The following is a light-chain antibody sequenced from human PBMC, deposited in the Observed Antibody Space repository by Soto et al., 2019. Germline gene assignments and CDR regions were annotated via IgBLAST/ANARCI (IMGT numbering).Light chain of an antibody. V-gene: IGLV2-14*03. CDR3: CSYRGSSTSVI. CDR1: SSDVGTYNY. J-gene: IGLJ2*01. CDR2: DVS. Sequence: QSALTQPASVSGSPGQSITISCTGTSSDVGTYNYVSWYQQHPGKAPKVMIYDVSNRPSGVSNRFSGSKSGNTASLTISGLQAEDEADYYCCSYRGSSTSVIFGGGTKLTVL.